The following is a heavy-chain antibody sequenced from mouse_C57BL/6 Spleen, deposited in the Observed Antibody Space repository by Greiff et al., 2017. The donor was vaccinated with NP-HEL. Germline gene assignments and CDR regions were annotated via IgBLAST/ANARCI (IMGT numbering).Heavy chain of an antibody. CDR3: ARWGNYGNPYYAMDY. CDR1: GYTFTSYW. D-gene: IGHD2-1*01. Sequence: QVQLKQPGAELVKPGASVKLSCKASGYTFTSYWMHWVKQRPGQGLEWIGMIHPNSGSTNYNEKFKSKATLTVDKSSSTAYMQLSSLTSEDSAVYYCARWGNYGNPYYAMDYWGQGTSVTVSS. V-gene: IGHV1-64*01. J-gene: IGHJ4*01. CDR2: IHPNSGST.